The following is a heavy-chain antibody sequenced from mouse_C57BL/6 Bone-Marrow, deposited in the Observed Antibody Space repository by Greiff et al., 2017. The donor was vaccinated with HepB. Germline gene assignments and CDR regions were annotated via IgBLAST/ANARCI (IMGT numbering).Heavy chain of an antibody. Sequence: QVQLQQPGAELVRPGSSVKLSCKASGYTFTSYWMHWVKQRPIQGLEWIGNIDPSDSETNYNQKFKDKATLTVDTSSSTAYMQLSSLTSEDSAVYYCAPGNHGYFDYWGQGTTLTVSS. CDR3: APGNHGYFDY. V-gene: IGHV1-52*01. CDR2: IDPSDSET. J-gene: IGHJ2*01. CDR1: GYTFTSYW. D-gene: IGHD2-1*01.